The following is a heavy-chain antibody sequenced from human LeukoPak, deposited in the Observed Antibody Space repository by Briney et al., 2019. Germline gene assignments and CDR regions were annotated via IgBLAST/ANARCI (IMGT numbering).Heavy chain of an antibody. Sequence: SETLSLTCTVSGGSIFSSNSYWGWIRQPPGKGLEWIGSIYYSGNTYYNASLKSRVTISVDTSKNQFSLKLNSVTAADTAVYYCAELGITMIGGVWGKGTTVTISS. CDR1: GGSIFSSNSY. J-gene: IGHJ6*04. CDR3: AELGITMIGGV. V-gene: IGHV4-39*01. CDR2: IYYSGNT. D-gene: IGHD3-10*02.